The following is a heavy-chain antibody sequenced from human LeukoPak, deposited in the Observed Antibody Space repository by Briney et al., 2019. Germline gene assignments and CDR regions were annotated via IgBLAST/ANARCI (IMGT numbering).Heavy chain of an antibody. V-gene: IGHV4-59*01. J-gene: IGHJ4*02. Sequence: PSETLSLTCTVSGCSISSYYWIWIRQPPGKGLEWIGYIYYSGSTNYNPSLKSRVTISIDTSKNQFSLKLSSVTAAEPAVCYCASHYGSGLDSWVQGTLVTVSS. CDR2: IYYSGST. D-gene: IGHD3-10*01. CDR1: GCSISSYY. CDR3: ASHYGSGLDS.